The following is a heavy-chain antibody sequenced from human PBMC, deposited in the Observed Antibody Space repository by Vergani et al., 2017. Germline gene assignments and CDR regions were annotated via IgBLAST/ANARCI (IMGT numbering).Heavy chain of an antibody. V-gene: IGHV1-45*02. CDR3: ALAESSTSCINSVCITPETGGWFDP. Sequence: QMQLVQSGAEVKKTGSSVKVSCKASGYTFNYRYLHWVRQAPGQALEWMGWITPFNGNTNYAQKFQDRVTITRDRSMSTAYMELSSLRSEDTAMYYCALAESSTSCINSVCITPETGGWFDPWGQGTLVAVSS. CDR1: GYTFNYRY. D-gene: IGHD2-2*01. J-gene: IGHJ5*02. CDR2: ITPFNGNT.